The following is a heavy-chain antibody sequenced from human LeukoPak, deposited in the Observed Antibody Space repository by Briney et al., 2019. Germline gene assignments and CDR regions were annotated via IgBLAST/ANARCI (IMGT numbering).Heavy chain of an antibody. CDR3: ATEIRYCSSTSCQSY. J-gene: IGHJ4*02. CDR2: ISSSSSYI. D-gene: IGHD2-2*01. V-gene: IGHV3-21*04. Sequence: GGSLRLSCAASGFTFSSYSMNWVRQAPGRGLEWVSSISSSSSYIYYADSVKGRFTISRDNSKNTLYLQMNSLRAEDTAVYYCATEIRYCSSTSCQSYWGQGTLVTVSS. CDR1: GFTFSSYS.